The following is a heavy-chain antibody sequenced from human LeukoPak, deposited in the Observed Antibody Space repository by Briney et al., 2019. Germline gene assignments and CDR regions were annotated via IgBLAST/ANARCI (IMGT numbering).Heavy chain of an antibody. D-gene: IGHD3-16*01. CDR3: ARADITGGYYFDY. CDR2: ISGSSSTI. CDR1: GFTFSSYS. Sequence: GGSLRLSCAASGFTFSSYSMNWVRQAPGKGLEWVSYISGSSSTIYYADSVKGRFTISRDNAKNSLYLQMNSLRAEDTAVYYCARADITGGYYFDYWGQGTLVTVSS. V-gene: IGHV3-48*04. J-gene: IGHJ4*02.